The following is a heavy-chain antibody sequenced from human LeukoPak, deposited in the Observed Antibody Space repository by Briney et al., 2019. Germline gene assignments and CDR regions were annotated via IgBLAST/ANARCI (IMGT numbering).Heavy chain of an antibody. D-gene: IGHD4-23*01. CDR2: ISAYNGNT. V-gene: IGHV1-18*01. CDR1: GYTFTSYG. J-gene: IGHJ5*02. Sequence: ASVKVSCKASGYTFTSYGISWVRQAPGQGLEWMGWISAYNGNTNYAQKLQGRVTMTTDTSTSTACMELRSLRSDDTAVYYCASTGGGNSLSWFDPWGQGTLVTVSS. CDR3: ASTGGGNSLSWFDP.